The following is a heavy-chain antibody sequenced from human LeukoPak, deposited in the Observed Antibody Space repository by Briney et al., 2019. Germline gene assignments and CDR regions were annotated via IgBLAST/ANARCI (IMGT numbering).Heavy chain of an antibody. CDR2: INHSGST. CDR3: ARGGIVLMVYARRNWFDP. Sequence: SETLSLTCAVYGGSFSGYYWSWIRQPPGKGLEWIGEINHSGSTNYNPSLKSRVTISVDTSKNQSSLKLSSVTAADTAVYYCARGGIVLMVYARRNWFDPWGQGTLVTVSS. J-gene: IGHJ5*02. CDR1: GGSFSGYY. V-gene: IGHV4-34*01. D-gene: IGHD2-8*01.